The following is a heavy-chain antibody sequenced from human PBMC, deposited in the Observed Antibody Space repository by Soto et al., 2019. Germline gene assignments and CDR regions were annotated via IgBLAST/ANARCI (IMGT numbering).Heavy chain of an antibody. D-gene: IGHD2-2*01. V-gene: IGHV1-69*13. Sequence: GASVKVSCKASGGTFSSYAISWVRQAPGQGLEWMGGIIPIFGTANYAQKFQGRVTITADESTSTGYMELSSLRSEDTAVYYCASGKRNCSSTSCPISIYYYGMDVWGQGTTVTVSS. CDR3: ASGKRNCSSTSCPISIYYYGMDV. CDR1: GGTFSSYA. CDR2: IIPIFGTA. J-gene: IGHJ6*02.